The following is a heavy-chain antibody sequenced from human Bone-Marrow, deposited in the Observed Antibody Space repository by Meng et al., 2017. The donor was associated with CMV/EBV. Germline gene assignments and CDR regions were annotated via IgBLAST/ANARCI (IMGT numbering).Heavy chain of an antibody. Sequence: GFTFSSYWMSWVRQAPGKGLEWVANIKQDGSEKYYVDSVKGRFTISRDNAKNSLYLQMNSLRAEDTAVYYCARDGNRGGYSYGPPFDYWGQGTLVTVSS. V-gene: IGHV3-7*03. D-gene: IGHD5-18*01. J-gene: IGHJ4*02. CDR3: ARDGNRGGYSYGPPFDY. CDR2: IKQDGSEK. CDR1: GFTFSSYW.